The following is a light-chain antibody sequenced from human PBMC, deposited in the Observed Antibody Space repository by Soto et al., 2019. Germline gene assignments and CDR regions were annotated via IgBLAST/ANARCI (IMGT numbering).Light chain of an antibody. CDR1: QSVNSSY. CDR2: GAS. CDR3: QQYGNSPQT. J-gene: IGKJ1*01. Sequence: EMVLTQSPGTLSLSPGERVTLSCRASQSVNSSYLAWYQHKPGQAPRLLIYGASTRATGIPDRFSGSGSGTDFTLTIARLEPGDFAVYYCQQYGNSPQTFGQGTKVDSK. V-gene: IGKV3-20*01.